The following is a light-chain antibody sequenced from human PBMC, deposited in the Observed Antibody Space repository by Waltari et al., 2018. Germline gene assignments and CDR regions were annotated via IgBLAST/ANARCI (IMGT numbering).Light chain of an antibody. CDR2: DVT. J-gene: IGLJ1*01. V-gene: IGLV2-23*02. CDR1: SSDVGGYHL. CDR3: CSFAGSISVFTV. Sequence: QSALTQFASVSGSPGQSITISCTGTSSDVGGYHLVSLYQQHPGRAPKLIIYDVTKRPSGVSNRFSGSKSGNTASLTISGLQAEDEADYYCCSFAGSISVFTVFGTGTTVTVL.